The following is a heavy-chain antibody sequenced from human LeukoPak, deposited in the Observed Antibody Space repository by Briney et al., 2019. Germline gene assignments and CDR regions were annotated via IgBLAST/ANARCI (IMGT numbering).Heavy chain of an antibody. CDR3: ARVVIRVVPAAHDAFDI. V-gene: IGHV1-8*03. CDR1: GYTFTSYD. J-gene: IGHJ3*02. Sequence: ASVKVSCKASGYTFTSYDINWVRQAPGQGLEWMGWMNPNSGNTGYAQKFQGRVTITRNTSISTAYMELSSLRSEDTAVYYCARVVIRVVPAAHDAFDIWGQGTMVTVSS. D-gene: IGHD2-2*01. CDR2: MNPNSGNT.